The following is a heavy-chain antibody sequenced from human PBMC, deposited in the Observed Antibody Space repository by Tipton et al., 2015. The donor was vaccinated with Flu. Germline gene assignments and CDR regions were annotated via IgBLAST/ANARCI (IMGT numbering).Heavy chain of an antibody. V-gene: IGHV1-18*01. D-gene: IGHD1-26*01. J-gene: IGHJ6*02. Sequence: QVQLVQSGVEVKKPGASVKVSCKASGYTFSNYGITWVRQAPGQGLEWMGWISGYDGDTNYAEKLQGRVTMTTDTSTNTAYMELRSLKSDDTAMYYCARDRGSYNIHLEYHYYYGMDVWGQGTTVTFSS. CDR3: ARDRGSYNIHLEYHYYYGMDV. CDR2: ISGYDGDT. CDR1: GYTFSNYG.